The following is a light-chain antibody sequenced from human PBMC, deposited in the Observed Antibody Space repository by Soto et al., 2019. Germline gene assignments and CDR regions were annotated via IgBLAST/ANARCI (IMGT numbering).Light chain of an antibody. J-gene: IGKJ4*01. CDR2: GAS. Sequence: EIVLTQSPGTLSLSPGDRATLSCRASQSFSSNYLAWYQQKPGQAPRLLIYGASSRATAILDRFSGSGSGTDFTLTISRLEPEDFAVYYCQRYGTSLPLTFGGGTNVEIK. V-gene: IGKV3-20*01. CDR3: QRYGTSLPLT. CDR1: QSFSSNY.